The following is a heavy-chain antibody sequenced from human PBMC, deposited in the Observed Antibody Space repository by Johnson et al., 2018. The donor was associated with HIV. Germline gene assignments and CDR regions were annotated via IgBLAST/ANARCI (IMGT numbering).Heavy chain of an antibody. CDR2: IKSKTDGGTT. J-gene: IGHJ3*02. CDR3: ARDLDKAMVTCAFDI. D-gene: IGHD5-18*01. Sequence: EQLVESGGGLVKPGGSLRLSCAASGFTFSNAWMSWVRQAPGKGLEWVGRIKSKTDGGTTDYAAPVKGRFTISRDDSKNTLYLQMNSLKTEDTAVYYCARDLDKAMVTCAFDIWGQGTMVTVSS. CDR1: GFTFSNAW. V-gene: IGHV3-15*01.